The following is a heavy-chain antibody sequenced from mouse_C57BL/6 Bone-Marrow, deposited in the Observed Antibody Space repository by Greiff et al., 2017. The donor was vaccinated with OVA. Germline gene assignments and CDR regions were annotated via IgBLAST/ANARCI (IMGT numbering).Heavy chain of an antibody. V-gene: IGHV5-17*01. CDR1: GFTFSDYG. J-gene: IGHJ2*01. Sequence: EVNVVESGGGLVKPGGSLKLSCAASGFTFSDYGMHWVRQAPEKGLEWVAYISSGSSTIYYADTVKGRFTISRDNAKNTLFLQMTSLRSEDTAMYYCARSPVYYFDYWGQGTTLTVSS. CDR2: ISSGSSTI. CDR3: ARSPVYYFDY.